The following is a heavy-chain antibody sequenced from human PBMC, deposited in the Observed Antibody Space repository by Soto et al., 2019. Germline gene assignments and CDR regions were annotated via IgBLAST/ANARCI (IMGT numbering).Heavy chain of an antibody. V-gene: IGHV4-59*02. J-gene: IGHJ5*02. CDR2: MYFGGSF. CDR1: GASVSHGY. CDR3: ARSYYDSTGFAVDP. D-gene: IGHD3-22*01. Sequence: QMQLQASGPGLVKPSETLSLTCNVSGASVSHGYWSWIRQPPGKGLEWIGFMYFGGSFNYNPSLTRRATTSVETSKNQFSRKLTSVPASDTAVYYCARSYYDSTGFAVDPWGQGTLVTVSS.